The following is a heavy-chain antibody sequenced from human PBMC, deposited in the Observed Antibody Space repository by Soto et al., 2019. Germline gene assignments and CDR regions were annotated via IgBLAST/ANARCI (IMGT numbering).Heavy chain of an antibody. Sequence: ASVKVSCKASGYTFTSYGISWVRQAPGQGLEWMGWISAYNGNTNYAQKLQGRVTMTTDTSTSTAYMELRSLRSDDTAVYYCAGPGGTYDFWSGGDYGMDVWGQGTTVTVSS. CDR2: ISAYNGNT. CDR3: AGPGGTYDFWSGGDYGMDV. J-gene: IGHJ6*02. CDR1: GYTFTSYG. V-gene: IGHV1-18*01. D-gene: IGHD3-3*01.